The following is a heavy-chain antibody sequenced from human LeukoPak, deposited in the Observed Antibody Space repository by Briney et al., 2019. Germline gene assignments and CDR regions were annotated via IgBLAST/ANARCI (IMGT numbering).Heavy chain of an antibody. Sequence: PGGSLRLSCAASAFTFSYYSMNWVRQAPGKGLEWISYIDTSSSTMYYADSVMGRFTISRDNAKESLYLQMNSLRDEDTAVYYCAREDDSWGPNNLDLWGQGTMVTVSS. CDR2: IDTSSSTM. CDR1: AFTFSYYS. CDR3: AREDDSWGPNNLDL. V-gene: IGHV3-48*02. D-gene: IGHD7-27*01. J-gene: IGHJ3*01.